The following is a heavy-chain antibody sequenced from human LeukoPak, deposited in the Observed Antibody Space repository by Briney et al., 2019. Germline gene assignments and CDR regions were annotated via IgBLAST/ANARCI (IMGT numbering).Heavy chain of an antibody. CDR3: ARDGDDYDSSGYSNPRVY. Sequence: GASVKVSCKASGYTFTSYGISWVRQAPGQGLEWMGGIIPIFGTANYAQKFQGRVTITADESTSTAYMELRSLRSDDTAVYYCARDGDDYDSSGYSNPRVYWGQGTLVIVSS. D-gene: IGHD3-22*01. V-gene: IGHV1-69*13. CDR2: IIPIFGTA. J-gene: IGHJ4*02. CDR1: GYTFTSYG.